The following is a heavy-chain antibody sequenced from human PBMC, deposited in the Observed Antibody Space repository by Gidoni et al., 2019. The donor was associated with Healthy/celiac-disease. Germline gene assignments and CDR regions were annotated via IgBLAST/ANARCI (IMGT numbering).Heavy chain of an antibody. D-gene: IGHD6-13*01. V-gene: IGHV3-21*01. CDR2: ISSSRSYI. Sequence: EVKLVESGGGLVKPGGSLRLSCAASGFTSRRNSMNWARKAPGKGLEWVSSISSSRSYIYYADSVKGRFTISRDNAKNSLYLQMNSLRAEDTAVYYCARVLAAGTLDAFDIWGQGTMVTVSS. CDR1: GFTSRRNS. J-gene: IGHJ3*02. CDR3: ARVLAAGTLDAFDI.